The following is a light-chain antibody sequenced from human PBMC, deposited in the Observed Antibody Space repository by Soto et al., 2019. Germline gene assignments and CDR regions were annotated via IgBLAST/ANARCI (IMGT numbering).Light chain of an antibody. CDR3: SSWPTSITMI. Sequence: QSALTQPASVSGSPGQSITISCTGTSSDIGAYNFVSWYQQHPGKAPKLMLYDVNIRPSGVSNRFSGSKSGNTASLTISGLQAADEADYYCSSWPTSITMIFGGGTTLTVL. J-gene: IGLJ2*01. CDR1: SSDIGAYNF. V-gene: IGLV2-14*03. CDR2: DVN.